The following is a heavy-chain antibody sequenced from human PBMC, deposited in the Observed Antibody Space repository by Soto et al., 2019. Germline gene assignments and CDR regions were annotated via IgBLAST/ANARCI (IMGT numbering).Heavy chain of an antibody. D-gene: IGHD4-17*01. V-gene: IGHV1-69*01. J-gene: IGHJ4*02. Sequence: QVQLVQSGAELKKPWSSVKVSCKASGGTFSSYAISWVRQAPGQVLEWMAGIIPIFGTANYAQKFQCRVTITADESTSTAYMELSSLRSEDTAVYYCARSYGDYQGPFDSWGQGTLVTVSS. CDR2: IIPIFGTA. CDR1: GGTFSSYA. CDR3: ARSYGDYQGPFDS.